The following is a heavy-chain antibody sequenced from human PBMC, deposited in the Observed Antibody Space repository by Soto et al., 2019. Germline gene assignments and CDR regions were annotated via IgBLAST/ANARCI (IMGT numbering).Heavy chain of an antibody. J-gene: IGHJ6*02. CDR2: IYPGDSDT. CDR1: RCCSNSYW. Sequence: PEESLALYWSSSRCCSNSYWKGWTRKLPGKGLEWMGIIYPGDSDTRYSPSVQGQVTISADKSISTAYLQWSSLKASYTAMYYCAILVTTVRPRGTVFWGHGATVTGS. V-gene: IGHV5-51*01. D-gene: IGHD4-17*01. CDR3: AILVTTVRPRGTVF.